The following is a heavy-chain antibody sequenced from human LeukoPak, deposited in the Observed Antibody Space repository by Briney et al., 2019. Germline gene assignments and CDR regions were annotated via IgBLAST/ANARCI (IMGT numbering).Heavy chain of an antibody. CDR2: IFYSGST. J-gene: IGHJ4*02. V-gene: IGHV4-59*01. CDR3: VRSDDFWSGYYGY. Sequence: SSETLSLTCTVSGGSISSYCWSWIRQPPGKGLEWIGYIFYSGSTNYNPSLKSRVTISVDTSKNQFSLKLSSVTAADTAVYYCVRSDDFWSGYYGYWGQGTLVTVSS. CDR1: GGSISSYC. D-gene: IGHD3-3*01.